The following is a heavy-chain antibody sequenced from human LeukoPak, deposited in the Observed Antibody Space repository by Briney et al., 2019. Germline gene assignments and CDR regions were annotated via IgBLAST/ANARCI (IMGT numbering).Heavy chain of an antibody. V-gene: IGHV1-69*04. CDR2: IIPILGIA. CDR1: GGTFSSYT. D-gene: IGHD2-15*01. Sequence: GASVKVSCTASGGTFSSYTISWVRQAPGQGLEWMGRIIPILGIANYAQKFQGRVTITADKSTSTAYMELSSLRSEDTAVYYCARDQRTRYCSGGSCYSDWFDAWGQGTLVTVSS. CDR3: ARDQRTRYCSGGSCYSDWFDA. J-gene: IGHJ5*02.